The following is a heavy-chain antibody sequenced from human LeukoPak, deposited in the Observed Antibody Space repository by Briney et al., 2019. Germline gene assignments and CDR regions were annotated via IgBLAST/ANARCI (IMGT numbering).Heavy chain of an antibody. CDR2: IYPGDSDT. Sequence: GESLQISCKGSGYSFTSYWIGWVRQMPGKGLEWMGIIYPGDSDTRYSPSFQGQVTISADKSISTAYLQWSSLKASDTAMYYCASALLTGTANTNAFDIWGQGTMVTVSS. CDR1: GYSFTSYW. CDR3: ASALLTGTANTNAFDI. D-gene: IGHD1-20*01. V-gene: IGHV5-51*01. J-gene: IGHJ3*02.